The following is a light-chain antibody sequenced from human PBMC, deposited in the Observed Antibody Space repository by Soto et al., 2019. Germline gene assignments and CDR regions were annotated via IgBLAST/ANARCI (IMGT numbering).Light chain of an antibody. V-gene: IGLV2-14*01. CDR2: DVS. J-gene: IGLJ3*02. Sequence: QSALTQPASVSGSPGQSITISCTGTSSDVGGYNYVSWYQQHPGKAPKLVIYDVSNRPSGVSNRFSGSKSGNTASLTISGLQAEDEADYYCSSYTSSSINWVFGGGTKLTVL. CDR3: SSYTSSSINWV. CDR1: SSDVGGYNY.